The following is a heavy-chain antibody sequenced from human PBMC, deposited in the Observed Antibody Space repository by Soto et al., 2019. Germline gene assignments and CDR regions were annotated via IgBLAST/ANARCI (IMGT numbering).Heavy chain of an antibody. CDR2: IYYSVST. CDR3: ARHSPPMYDILTGTTLDPYYGMDV. J-gene: IGHJ6*02. V-gene: IGHV4-59*08. D-gene: IGHD3-9*01. CDR1: GGSISSYN. Sequence: SETLSLTCSVSGGSISSYNWSWIRQPPGKGLEWIGYIYYSVSTNYNPSLKSRVTISVDTSKNQFSLKLSSVTAADTAVYYCARHSPPMYDILTGTTLDPYYGMDVWGQGTTVTVS.